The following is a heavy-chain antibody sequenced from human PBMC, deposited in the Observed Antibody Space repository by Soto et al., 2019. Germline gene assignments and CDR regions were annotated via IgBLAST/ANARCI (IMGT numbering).Heavy chain of an antibody. CDR3: AREMSTMIVVVMQVAFDI. Sequence: GGSLRLSCAASGFTFSSYAMHWVRQAPGKGLEWVAVISYDGSNKYYADSVKGRFTISRDNSKNTLYLQMNSLRAEDTALYYCAREMSTMIVVVMQVAFDIWGQGTMVTVSS. CDR1: GFTFSSYA. D-gene: IGHD3-22*01. CDR2: ISYDGSNK. J-gene: IGHJ3*02. V-gene: IGHV3-30-3*01.